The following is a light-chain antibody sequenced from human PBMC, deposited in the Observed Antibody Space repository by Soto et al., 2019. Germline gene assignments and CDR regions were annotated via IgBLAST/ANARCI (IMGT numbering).Light chain of an antibody. J-gene: IGLJ3*02. CDR3: CSYTATDAWV. V-gene: IGLV2-11*01. CDR1: NSDVGGYNL. CDR2: AVS. Sequence: QSLLTQPRSVSGSPGQSVSISCTGTNSDVGGYNLVSWYQQLPGKAPKLIISAVSYRTSGVSDRFSGSKSGNTASLTISGLQAEDEADYYCCSYTATDAWVFGGGTKLTVL.